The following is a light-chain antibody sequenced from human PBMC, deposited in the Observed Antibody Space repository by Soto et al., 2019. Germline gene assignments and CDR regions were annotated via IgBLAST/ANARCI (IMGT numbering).Light chain of an antibody. J-gene: IGLJ3*02. Sequence: QAVVTQPPSVSAAPGQKVTISCSGSSSNIGNNYVSWYQQLPGTAPKLLIYENNKRPSGIPDRFSGSKSGTSATLGITGLQTGDEADYYCGTWDSSLSAGRWVFGGGTKVTVL. V-gene: IGLV1-51*02. CDR3: GTWDSSLSAGRWV. CDR1: SSNIGNNY. CDR2: ENN.